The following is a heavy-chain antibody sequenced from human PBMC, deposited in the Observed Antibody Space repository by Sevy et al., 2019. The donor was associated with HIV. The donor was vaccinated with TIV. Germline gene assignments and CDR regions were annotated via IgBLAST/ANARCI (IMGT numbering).Heavy chain of an antibody. Sequence: GESLKISCKGSGYTFTDYWVGWVRQMPGKGLEWMGIIYPADSDTTYSPSFQGQVTISADKSLSTAYLRWSSLKASDTAMYYCARGARGTLPSYYYYTLNIWGQRTTVTVSS. CDR1: GYTFTDYW. CDR3: ARGARGTLPSYYYYTLNI. CDR2: IYPADSDT. D-gene: IGHD1-1*01. V-gene: IGHV5-51*01. J-gene: IGHJ6*02.